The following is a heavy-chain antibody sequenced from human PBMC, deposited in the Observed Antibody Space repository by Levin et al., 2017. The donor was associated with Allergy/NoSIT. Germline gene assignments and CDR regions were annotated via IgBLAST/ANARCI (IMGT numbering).Heavy chain of an antibody. D-gene: IGHD1-14*01. CDR1: GFTFSDYY. CDR3: ARLTGGRYLFDY. V-gene: IGHV3-11*01. CDR2: ISNTGNTK. J-gene: IGHJ4*02. Sequence: KSSETLSLTCAASGFTFSDYYMGWIRQAPGKGLEWVSYISNTGNTKKYEGSLKGRVTISRDNAMNSLILQMNNLRGEDTAVYFCARLTGGRYLFDYWGQGALVTVSS.